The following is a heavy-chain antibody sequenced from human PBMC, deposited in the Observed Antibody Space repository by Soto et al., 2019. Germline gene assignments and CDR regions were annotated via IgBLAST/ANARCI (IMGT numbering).Heavy chain of an antibody. CDR3: ARGAVMDDGMDV. D-gene: IGHD3-16*01. CDR2: ISSSSSYI. J-gene: IGHJ6*02. CDR1: GFTFSSYS. V-gene: IGHV3-21*01. Sequence: GGSLRLSCAASGFTFSSYSMNWVRQAPGKGLEWVSSISSSSSYIYYADSVKGRFTISRDNAKNSLYLQMNSLRAEDTAVYYCARGAVMDDGMDVWGQGTTVTVSS.